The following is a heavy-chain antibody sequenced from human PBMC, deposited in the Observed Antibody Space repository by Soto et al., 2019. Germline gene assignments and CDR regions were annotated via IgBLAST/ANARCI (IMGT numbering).Heavy chain of an antibody. J-gene: IGHJ4*02. CDR1: GFSLISYA. Sequence: PGGSLRLSCAASGFSLISYAMNWVRQAPGKGLEWVSVISGSDSSTYYADSVKGRFTISRDNSKNTLYLQMNSLRAEDTALYYCAKDQEIHVASGWRRRGDFDCWGQGTLVTVSS. V-gene: IGHV3-23*01. CDR3: AKDQEIHVASGWRRRGDFDC. CDR2: ISGSDSST. D-gene: IGHD6-19*01.